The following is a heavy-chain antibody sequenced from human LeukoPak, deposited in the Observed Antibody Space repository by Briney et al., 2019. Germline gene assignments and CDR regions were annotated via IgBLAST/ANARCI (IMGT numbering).Heavy chain of an antibody. CDR1: GYTFTSYD. V-gene: IGHV1-8*01. Sequence: GASVKVSCKASGYTFTSYDINWVRQATGQGLEWMGWMSPNSGNTGYAQKFQGRVTMTRDTSISTAYMELSRLRSDDTAVYYCARYQWTTVVSPYYYYGMDVWGQGTTVTVSS. CDR2: MSPNSGNT. D-gene: IGHD4-23*01. CDR3: ARYQWTTVVSPYYYYGMDV. J-gene: IGHJ6*02.